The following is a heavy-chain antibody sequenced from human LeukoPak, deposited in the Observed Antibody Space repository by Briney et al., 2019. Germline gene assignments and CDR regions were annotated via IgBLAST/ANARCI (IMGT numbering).Heavy chain of an antibody. J-gene: IGHJ6*03. D-gene: IGHD5-24*01. Sequence: SVKVSCKASGGTFSSYAISWVRQAPGQGLEWMGGIIPIFGTAKYAQKFQGRVTSTADESTSTAYMELCIRRSDDTAVYYCARVLSSSHPDGYYYYYYMDVWGTGTTVTVSS. CDR1: GGTFSSYA. CDR2: IIPIFGTA. CDR3: ARVLSSSHPDGYYYYYYMDV. V-gene: IGHV1-69*13.